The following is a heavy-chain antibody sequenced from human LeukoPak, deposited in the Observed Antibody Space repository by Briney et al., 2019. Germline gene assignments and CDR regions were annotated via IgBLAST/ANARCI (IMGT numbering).Heavy chain of an antibody. J-gene: IGHJ6*03. CDR1: GLSFTSYN. Sequence: PGGSLRLSCAASGLSFTSYNFHWVRQAPGKGLQWLGFISYDGNIKYEDSVRGRFTISRDNAKNSLDMQMNSLRVEDTAVYYCARGPILRHFDYYMDVWGKGTTVIISS. D-gene: IGHD3-9*01. CDR3: ARGPILRHFDYYMDV. V-gene: IGHV3-30*03. CDR2: ISYDGNIK.